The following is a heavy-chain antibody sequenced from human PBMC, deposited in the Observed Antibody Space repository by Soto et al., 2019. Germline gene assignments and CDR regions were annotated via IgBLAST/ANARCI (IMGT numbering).Heavy chain of an antibody. CDR2: ISYDGSNK. V-gene: IGHV3-30-3*01. CDR1: GFTFSSYA. Sequence: GGSLSLSCAASGFTFSSYAMHWVRQAPGKGLEWAAVISYDGSNKYYADSVKGRFTISRDNSKNTLYLQMNSLRAEDTAVYYCARDRISSNYYYGMDVWGQGTTVTVSS. CDR3: ARDRISSNYYYGMDV. J-gene: IGHJ6*02. D-gene: IGHD3-10*01.